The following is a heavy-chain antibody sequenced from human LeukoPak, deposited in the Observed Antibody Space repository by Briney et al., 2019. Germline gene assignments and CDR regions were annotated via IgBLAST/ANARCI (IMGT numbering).Heavy chain of an antibody. V-gene: IGHV4-34*01. CDR3: ASFTLSVSGSPRFDP. CDR2: INHSGST. Sequence: SETLSLTCAVYGGSFSGYYWSWIRQPPGKGLEWIGEINHSGSTNYNPSLKSRVTISVDTSKNQFSLKLSSVTAADTAVYYCASFTLSVSGSPRFDPWGQGTLVTVSS. J-gene: IGHJ5*02. CDR1: GGSFSGYY. D-gene: IGHD3-10*01.